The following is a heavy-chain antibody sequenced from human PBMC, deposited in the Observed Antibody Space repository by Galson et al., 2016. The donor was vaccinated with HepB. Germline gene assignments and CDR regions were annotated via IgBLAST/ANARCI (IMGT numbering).Heavy chain of an antibody. D-gene: IGHD5-18*01. CDR1: GGSISSRNYN. Sequence: SETLSLTCSVSGGSISSRNYNWGWIRQPPGKGLEWIGSISYSGSTYYNPSLKSRVTISVDTSKNHFSLRLNSVTAADTAVYYCARLDTAMVPFDSWGQGTLVTVSS. CDR2: ISYSGST. CDR3: ARLDTAMVPFDS. J-gene: IGHJ4*02. V-gene: IGHV4-39*02.